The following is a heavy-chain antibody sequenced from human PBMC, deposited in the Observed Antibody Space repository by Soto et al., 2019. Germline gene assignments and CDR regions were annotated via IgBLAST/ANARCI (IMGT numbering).Heavy chain of an antibody. CDR3: ARGDRGGSGSPASYYFSGLDV. CDR1: GFTFSDYA. J-gene: IGHJ6*02. D-gene: IGHD3-10*01. Sequence: EVQVLESGGDLVQPGGSLRLSCAAPGFTFSDYAMTWVRQAPGKGLDWVSSVSANGDITYYADSVKGRFTISRDNSNNTLLLQMNSLRAEDTALFYCARGDRGGSGSPASYYFSGLDVWGQGTTVTVSS. CDR2: VSANGDIT. V-gene: IGHV3-23*01.